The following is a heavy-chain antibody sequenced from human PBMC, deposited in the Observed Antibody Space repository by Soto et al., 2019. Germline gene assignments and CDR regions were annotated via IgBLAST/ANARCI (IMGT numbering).Heavy chain of an antibody. V-gene: IGHV3-7*03. D-gene: IGHD3-3*01. CDR1: GFTFSSYW. J-gene: IGHJ6*02. CDR2: IKQDGSEK. CDR3: ARESKYYDFWSGNWNYYGMGV. Sequence: GGSLRLSCAASGFTFSSYWMSWVRQAPGKGLEWVANIKQDGSEKYYVDSVKGRFTISRDNAKNSLYLQMNSLRAEDTAVYYCARESKYYDFWSGNWNYYGMGVWGQGTTVTVSS.